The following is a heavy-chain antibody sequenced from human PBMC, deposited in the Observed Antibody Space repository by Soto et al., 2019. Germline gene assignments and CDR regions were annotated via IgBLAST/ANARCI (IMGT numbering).Heavy chain of an antibody. CDR3: ARYAGSSWHYYYYGMDV. CDR1: GFTFSSYG. J-gene: IGHJ6*02. V-gene: IGHV3-33*01. CDR2: IWYDGSNK. Sequence: PGGSLRLSCAASGFTFSSYGMNWVRQAPGKGLEWVSVIWYDGSNKYYADSVKGRFTISRDNSKNTLYLQMNSLRAEDTAVYYCARYAGSSWHYYYYGMDVWGQGTTVTVSS. D-gene: IGHD6-13*01.